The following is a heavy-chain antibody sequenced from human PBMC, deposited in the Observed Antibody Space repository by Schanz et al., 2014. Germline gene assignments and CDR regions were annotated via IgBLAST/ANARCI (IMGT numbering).Heavy chain of an antibody. D-gene: IGHD2-15*01. CDR1: GFTFNSYA. Sequence: DVQLLESGGGLVQPGGSLRLSCAASGFTFNSYAMTWVRQAPGKGLEWVSSISHSGGSKYYADSVKGRFTISRDNSENTLYLQMSSLSADDKAVFYCAKAMGYCSGGTCYDYYNYGLDVWGQGTTVTVSS. CDR2: ISHSGGSK. J-gene: IGHJ6*02. CDR3: AKAMGYCSGGTCYDYYNYGLDV. V-gene: IGHV3-23*01.